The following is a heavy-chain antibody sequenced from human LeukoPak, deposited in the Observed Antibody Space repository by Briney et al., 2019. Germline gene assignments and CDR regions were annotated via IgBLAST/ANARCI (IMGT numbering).Heavy chain of an antibody. CDR3: VKDREPSGYDYRGDYFDY. D-gene: IGHD5-12*01. CDR2: ISGSGGST. Sequence: TGGSLRLSCAASGFTFSSYAMSWVRQAPGKGLEWVSAISGSGGSTYYADSVKGRFTISRDNSKNTLYLQMNSLRAEDTAVYYCVKDREPSGYDYRGDYFDYWGQGTLVTVSS. CDR1: GFTFSSYA. V-gene: IGHV3-23*01. J-gene: IGHJ4*02.